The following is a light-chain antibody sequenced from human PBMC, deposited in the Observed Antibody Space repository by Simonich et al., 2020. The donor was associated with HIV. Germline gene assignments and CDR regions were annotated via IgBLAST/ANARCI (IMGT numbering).Light chain of an antibody. J-gene: IGLJ1*01. Sequence: QSALTQPASVSGSPGQSITISCTGTSSDVGDYNYVSWYQQHPGKAPKLMIYDVSNRPAGFSNRFSGSKSGNTASLTISGLQAEDEADYYCSSYTTSSTYVFGIGSKVTVV. CDR1: SSDVGDYNY. CDR3: SSYTTSSTYV. CDR2: DVS. V-gene: IGLV2-14*03.